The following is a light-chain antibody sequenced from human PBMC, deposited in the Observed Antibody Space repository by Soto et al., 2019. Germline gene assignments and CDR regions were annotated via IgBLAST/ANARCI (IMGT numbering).Light chain of an antibody. J-gene: IGLJ1*01. CDR1: SSNVGSNL. CDR3: AAWADTLNGWG. Sequence: QSVLTQPPSASATPGQKVTISCSGSSSNVGSNLVNWYQQLPGAAPTLLIYSYDQRPSGVPDRFSGSRSGTSASLAISGLQSEDEADYYCAAWADTLNGWGFGPGTKVTDL. CDR2: SYD. V-gene: IGLV1-44*01.